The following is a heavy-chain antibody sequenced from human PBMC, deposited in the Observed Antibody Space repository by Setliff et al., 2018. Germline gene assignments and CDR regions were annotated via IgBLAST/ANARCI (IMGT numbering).Heavy chain of an antibody. D-gene: IGHD2-8*01. CDR3: TRFGDRDGVGI. V-gene: IGHV3-20*01. Sequence: GGSLRLSCAASGFTFDKHGMNWVRQAPGKGLEWISTINWDGKTTAYADSVKGRFTISRDNANKFLYLHMSSVRDEDTALYHCTRFGDRDGVGIWGQGTMVTVSS. CDR1: GFTFDKHG. J-gene: IGHJ3*02. CDR2: INWDGKTT.